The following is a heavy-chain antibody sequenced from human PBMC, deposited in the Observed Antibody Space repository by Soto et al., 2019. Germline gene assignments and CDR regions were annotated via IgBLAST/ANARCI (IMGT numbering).Heavy chain of an antibody. J-gene: IGHJ5*02. CDR3: ARFYWSGYNWFGP. Sequence: PSETLSLTCTVSCGSISSHFGSWIRQPPGKGLEWIGYVSYTGSANYNPSLRSRVTISLDTSRSQFSLNLSSVTAADTAVYYCARFYWSGYNWFGPWGQGTLVTVSS. CDR1: CGSISSHF. CDR2: VSYTGSA. D-gene: IGHD3-3*01. V-gene: IGHV4-59*11.